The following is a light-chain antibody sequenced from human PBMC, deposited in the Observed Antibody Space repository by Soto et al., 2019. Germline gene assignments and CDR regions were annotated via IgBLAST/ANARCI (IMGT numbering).Light chain of an antibody. CDR1: QSVSSSY. Sequence: IGLTHSPSTLSLSPGEIATLSCRASQSVSSSYLAWYQQKPGQAPRLLIYGASSRATGIPDRFSGSGSGTDFTLTISSLQSEDFAVYYCQQYNDWPYTFGQGTKVDIK. V-gene: IGKV3-20*01. CDR2: GAS. J-gene: IGKJ2*01. CDR3: QQYNDWPYT.